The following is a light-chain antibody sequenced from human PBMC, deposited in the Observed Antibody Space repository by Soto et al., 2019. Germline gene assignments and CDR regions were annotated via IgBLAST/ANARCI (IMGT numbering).Light chain of an antibody. Sequence: LTQAPGTLSLSPGERDTLSCRASQTVNSRHLNWYQHKPGQAPRLLIYGASIRATGIPDRFSGSRSGADFSLTITRLEPEDSAVYYCQQFDDSRPAFTFGQGTKLEI. J-gene: IGKJ2*01. V-gene: IGKV3-20*01. CDR3: QQFDDSRPAFT. CDR2: GAS. CDR1: QTVNSRH.